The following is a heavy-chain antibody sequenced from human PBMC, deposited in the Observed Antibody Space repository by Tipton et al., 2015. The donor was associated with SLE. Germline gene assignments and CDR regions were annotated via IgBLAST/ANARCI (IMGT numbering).Heavy chain of an antibody. CDR3: ARGCSGGSCYSWFDY. V-gene: IGHV4-34*01. CDR2: INHSGST. CDR1: GGSFSGYY. Sequence: TLSLTCAVYGGSFSGYYWSWIRQPPGKGLEWIGEINHSGSTNYNPSLKSRVTISVDTSKNQFSLKLSSVTAADTAVYYCARGCSGGSCYSWFDYWGQGTLVTVSS. J-gene: IGHJ4*02. D-gene: IGHD2-15*01.